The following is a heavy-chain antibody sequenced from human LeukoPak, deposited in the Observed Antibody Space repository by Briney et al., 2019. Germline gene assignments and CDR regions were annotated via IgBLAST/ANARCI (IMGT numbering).Heavy chain of an antibody. J-gene: IGHJ1*01. CDR2: IYYSGST. CDR1: GGSISSGDYY. V-gene: IGHV4-30-4*08. CDR3: PSIPKSGYLQH. D-gene: IGHD2-2*02. Sequence: PSETLSLTCTVSGGSISSGDYYWSWIRQPPGKGLEWIGYIYYSGSTYYNPSLKSRVTISVDTSKNQFSLKLSSVTAADTAVYYCPSIPKSGYLQHWGQGTLVTVSS.